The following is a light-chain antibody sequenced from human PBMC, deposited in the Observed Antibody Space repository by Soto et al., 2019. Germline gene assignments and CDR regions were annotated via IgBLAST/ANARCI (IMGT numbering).Light chain of an antibody. V-gene: IGLV2-8*01. CDR3: SSYAGSNNFVV. J-gene: IGLJ2*01. CDR2: EVT. Sequence: QSVLTQPPSASGYPGQSVTISCTGTSSDVGGYNYVSWYQQHPGKAPKLMNYEVTKRPSGVPDRFSGSKSGNTASLTVSGLQAEDEADYYCSSYAGSNNFVVFGGGTKLTVL. CDR1: SSDVGGYNY.